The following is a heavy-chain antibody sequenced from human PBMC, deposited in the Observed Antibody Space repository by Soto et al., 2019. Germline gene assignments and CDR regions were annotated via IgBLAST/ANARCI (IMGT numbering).Heavy chain of an antibody. CDR1: GFTFSSYA. CDR3: AKGNGGSSRTNYYYYYGMDV. CDR2: ISGSGGST. J-gene: IGHJ6*02. Sequence: GGSLRLSCAASGFTFSSYAMSWVRQAPGKGLEWVSAISGSGGSTYYADSVKGRFTISRDNSKNTLYLQMNSLRAEDTAVYYCAKGNGGSSRTNYYYYYGMDVWGQGTTVTVSS. V-gene: IGHV3-23*01. D-gene: IGHD6-6*01.